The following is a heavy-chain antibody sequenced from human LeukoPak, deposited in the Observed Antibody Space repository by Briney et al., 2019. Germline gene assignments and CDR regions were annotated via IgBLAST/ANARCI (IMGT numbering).Heavy chain of an antibody. CDR3: ARDESDYYDSSGYFDY. CDR2: IYYSGST. J-gene: IGHJ4*02. V-gene: IGHV4-59*01. CDR1: GCSISSYY. Sequence: SETLSLTCTVSGCSISSYYWSWIRQPPGKGLEWIGYIYYSGSTNYNPSLKSRVTISVDTSKNQFSLKLSSVTAADTAVYYCARDESDYYDSSGYFDYWGQGTLVTVSS. D-gene: IGHD3-22*01.